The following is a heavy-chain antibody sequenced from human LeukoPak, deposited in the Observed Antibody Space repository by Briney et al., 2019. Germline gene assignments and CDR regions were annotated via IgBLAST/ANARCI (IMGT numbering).Heavy chain of an antibody. Sequence: PSGTLSLTCAVSGGSINSSNWWSWVRQPPGKGLEWIGEIYHSGSSNYNPSLKSRVTISVDKSKNQFSLNLRSVTAADAAVYFCARDRYGSGTAFDYWGQGTLVTVSS. J-gene: IGHJ4*02. V-gene: IGHV4-4*02. CDR3: ARDRYGSGTAFDY. D-gene: IGHD3-10*01. CDR2: IYHSGSS. CDR1: GGSINSSNW.